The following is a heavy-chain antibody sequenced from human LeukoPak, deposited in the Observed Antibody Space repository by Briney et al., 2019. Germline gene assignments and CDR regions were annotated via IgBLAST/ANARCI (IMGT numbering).Heavy chain of an antibody. CDR3: SRSRRVLCTGACYSFDY. CDR2: IRSKVYGGAT. CDR1: GFTFGDFG. V-gene: IGHV3-49*03. J-gene: IGHJ4*02. Sequence: QPGRSLRLSCSSSGFTFGDFGMSWFRQAPGKGPEWVGFIRSKVYGGATEYAASVEGRFIISRDDSKSIAYLQMNSLETEDTAVYYCSRSRRVLCTGACYSFDYWGQGTLVTVSS. D-gene: IGHD2-8*02.